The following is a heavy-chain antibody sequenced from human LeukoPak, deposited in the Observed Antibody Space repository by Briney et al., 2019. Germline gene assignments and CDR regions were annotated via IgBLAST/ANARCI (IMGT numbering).Heavy chain of an antibody. V-gene: IGHV1-18*01. CDR3: ARMRGYRCSSTSCYYYYMDV. CDR2: ISAYNGNT. CDR1: GYTFTSYG. Sequence: ASVKVSCKASGYTFTSYGISWVRQAPGQGLEWMGWISAYNGNTNYAQKLQGRVTMTTDTSTSTAYMELRSLRSDDTAVYYCARMRGYRCSSTSCYYYYMDVWGKGTTVTVSS. J-gene: IGHJ6*03. D-gene: IGHD2-2*01.